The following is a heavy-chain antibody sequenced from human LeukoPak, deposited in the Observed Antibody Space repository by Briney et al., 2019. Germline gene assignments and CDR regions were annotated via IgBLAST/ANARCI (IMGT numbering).Heavy chain of an antibody. CDR3: ARVRIVGSTYDAFDI. CDR1: GFTFSTYA. D-gene: IGHD1-26*01. CDR2: ISYDGTTK. V-gene: IGHV3-30-3*01. Sequence: GRSLRLSGAASGFTFSTYAMHWVRQAPGKGLEWVAVISYDGTTKYHADSVKGRFTISRDNSKNTLYLQMNTLRAEDTAVYYCARVRIVGSTYDAFDIWGQGTMVTVSS. J-gene: IGHJ3*02.